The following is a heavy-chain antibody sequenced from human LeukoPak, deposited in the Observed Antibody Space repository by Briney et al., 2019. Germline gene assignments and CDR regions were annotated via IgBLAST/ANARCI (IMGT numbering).Heavy chain of an antibody. CDR3: ARSYGSGSYYNVLAFDY. Sequence: ASVTVSCKASGYTFTSYGISWVRQAPGQGLEWMGWISAYNGNTNYAQKLQGRVTMTTDTSTSTAYMELRSLRSDDTAVYYCARSYGSGSYYNVLAFDYWGQGTLVTVSS. J-gene: IGHJ4*02. D-gene: IGHD3-10*01. CDR2: ISAYNGNT. CDR1: GYTFTSYG. V-gene: IGHV1-18*01.